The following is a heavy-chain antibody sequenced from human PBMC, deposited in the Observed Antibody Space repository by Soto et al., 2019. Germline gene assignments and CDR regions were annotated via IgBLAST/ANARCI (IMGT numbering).Heavy chain of an antibody. CDR1: GLSLSNGRLG. V-gene: IGHV2-26*01. CDR2: IFSNDEK. Sequence: QVTLKESGPVLVKPTETLTLTCTVSGLSLSNGRLGVSWIRQPPGKALEWLAHIFSNDEKSYSTSLKSRLTKSKDTSRSQVVLTMTTMDPVDSATYYCALIKDCSRTDCYLASFDPWGHGTLVTVSS. CDR3: ALIKDCSRTDCYLASFDP. J-gene: IGHJ5*02. D-gene: IGHD2-2*01.